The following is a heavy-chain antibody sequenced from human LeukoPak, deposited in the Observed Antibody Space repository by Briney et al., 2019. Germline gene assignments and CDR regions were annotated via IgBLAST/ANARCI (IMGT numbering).Heavy chain of an antibody. CDR1: GFTFSTYS. Sequence: PGGSLRLSCAASGFTFSTYSMNWVRQAPGKGLEWVSLTTSSSSYIYYADSVRGRFTISRDHAKNSLYLQMNSLRAEDTAVYYCARDRGAATGTVSLDYWGQGTLVTVSS. V-gene: IGHV3-21*01. D-gene: IGHD1-1*01. CDR3: ARDRGAATGTVSLDY. CDR2: TTSSSSYI. J-gene: IGHJ4*02.